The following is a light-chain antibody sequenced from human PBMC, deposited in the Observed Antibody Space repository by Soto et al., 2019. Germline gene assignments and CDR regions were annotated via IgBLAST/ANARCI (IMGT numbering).Light chain of an antibody. Sequence: QAVVTQEPSLTVSPGGTVTLTCASSTGAVTSGYYPGWFQQRPGQAPTSLIHSTSIKHSWTPARFSGSLLGGKAALTLSAVQPEYEADYYCLLYFDGAQVFGGGTKLTVL. J-gene: IGLJ3*02. CDR2: STS. CDR1: TGAVTSGYY. CDR3: LLYFDGAQV. V-gene: IGLV7-43*01.